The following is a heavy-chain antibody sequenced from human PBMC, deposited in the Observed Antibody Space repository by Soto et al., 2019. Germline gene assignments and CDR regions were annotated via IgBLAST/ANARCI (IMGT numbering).Heavy chain of an antibody. V-gene: IGHV3-48*02. D-gene: IGHD2-2*01. CDR2: ISSSSSTI. CDR1: GFTFSSYS. J-gene: IGHJ6*03. CDR3: ARRYCSSTSCPSYYYYMDV. Sequence: PGGSLRLSCAASGFTFSSYSMNWVRQAPGKGLEWVSYISSSSSTIYYADSVKGRFTISRDNAKNTLYLQMNSLRDEDTAVYYCARRYCSSTSCPSYYYYMDVWGKGTTVTVSS.